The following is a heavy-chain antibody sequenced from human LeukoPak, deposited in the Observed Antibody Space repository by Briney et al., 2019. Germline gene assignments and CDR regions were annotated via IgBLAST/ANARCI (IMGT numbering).Heavy chain of an antibody. CDR2: IYYSGST. Sequence: SETLSLTCTVSGGSISSYYWSWIRQPPGKGLEWIGYIYYSGSTNYNPSLKSRVTISVDTSKDQFSLKLSSLTAADTAVYYCARNPDYGDYYFDYWGQGTLVTVSS. J-gene: IGHJ4*02. D-gene: IGHD4-17*01. CDR3: ARNPDYGDYYFDY. CDR1: GGSISSYY. V-gene: IGHV4-59*01.